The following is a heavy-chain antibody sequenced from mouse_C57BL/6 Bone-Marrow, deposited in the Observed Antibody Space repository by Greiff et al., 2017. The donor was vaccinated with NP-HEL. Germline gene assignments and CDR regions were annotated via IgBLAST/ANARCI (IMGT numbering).Heavy chain of an antibody. D-gene: IGHD1-1*01. CDR1: GFTFSDYY. Sequence: EVMLVESGGGLVQPGGSLKLSCAASGFTFSDYYMYWVRQTPEKRLEWVAYISNGGGSTYYPATVKGRFTISRDNAKNTLYLQMSRLKSEDTAMYYCARPSSYYYGSTWFAYWGQGTLVTVSA. J-gene: IGHJ3*01. CDR3: ARPSSYYYGSTWFAY. CDR2: ISNGGGST. V-gene: IGHV5-12*01.